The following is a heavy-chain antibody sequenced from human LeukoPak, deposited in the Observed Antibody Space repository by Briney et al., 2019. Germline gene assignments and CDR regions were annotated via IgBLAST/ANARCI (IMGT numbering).Heavy chain of an antibody. D-gene: IGHD6-19*01. V-gene: IGHV4-39*01. CDR3: ARARISGYSSGWPYDY. J-gene: IGHJ4*02. CDR2: IYYSGST. CDR1: SRYW. Sequence: SRYWLNWVRQPPGKGLEWIGSIYYSGSTYYNPSLKSRVTISVDTSKNQFSLKLSSVTAADTAVYYCARARISGYSSGWPYDYWGQGTLVTVSS.